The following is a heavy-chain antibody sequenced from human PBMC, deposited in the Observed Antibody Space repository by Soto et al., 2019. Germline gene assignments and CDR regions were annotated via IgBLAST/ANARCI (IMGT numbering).Heavy chain of an antibody. J-gene: IGHJ1*01. V-gene: IGHV1-18*04. D-gene: IGHD3-16*01. CDR1: GYTFSNYG. CDR2: ISPFKGST. Sequence: QVQLVQSGAEVKKPGASVKVSCTASGYTFSNYGTSWVRQGPGQGLEWMGWISPFKGSTNYAQNLQGRVTMTTDASTTTAYLALRSLRFADTAVYCCGRGVGHTIAEFFLPGGRGTRGTSSS. CDR3: GRGVGHTIAEFFLP.